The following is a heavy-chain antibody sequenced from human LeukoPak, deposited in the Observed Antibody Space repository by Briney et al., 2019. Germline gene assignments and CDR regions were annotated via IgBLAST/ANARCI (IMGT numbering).Heavy chain of an antibody. Sequence: GASVKVSCKASGYTFTSYGISWVRQAPGQGLEWMGWISAYNGNTNYGQKLQGRVTMTTDTSTNTAYMEVRSLRSDDTAVYYCARAGITTMTTRYFQYWGQGTLVTVSS. CDR2: ISAYNGNT. D-gene: IGHD4-17*01. CDR3: ARAGITTMTTRYFQY. J-gene: IGHJ1*01. V-gene: IGHV1-18*01. CDR1: GYTFTSYG.